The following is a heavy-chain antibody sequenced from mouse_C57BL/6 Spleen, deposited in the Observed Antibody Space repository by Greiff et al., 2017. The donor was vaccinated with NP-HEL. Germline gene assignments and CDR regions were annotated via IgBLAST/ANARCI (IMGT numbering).Heavy chain of an antibody. CDR1: GYSITSGYY. D-gene: IGHD2-2*01. Sequence: EVKLQESGPGLVKPSQSLSLTCSVTGYSITSGYYWNWIRQFPGNKLEWMGYISYDGSNNYNPSLKNRISITPDKSKTQFFLNLNSVTTEDTATDYCASNYAYALYFDVWGKGTTVTVSS. CDR2: ISYDGSN. J-gene: IGHJ1*03. CDR3: ASNYAYALYFDV. V-gene: IGHV3-6*01.